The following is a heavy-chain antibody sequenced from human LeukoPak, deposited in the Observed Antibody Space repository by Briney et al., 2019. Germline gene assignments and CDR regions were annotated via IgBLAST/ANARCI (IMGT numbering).Heavy chain of an antibody. CDR2: INAGNGNT. CDR3: ARVRALGGYSYGYNAFDI. Sequence: ASVKVSCKASGYTFTSYAMHWVSQAPGQRLEWMGWINAGNGNTKYSQKFQGRVTITRDTSASTAYMELSSLRSEDTAVYYCARVRALGGYSYGYNAFDIWGQGTMVTVSS. J-gene: IGHJ3*02. V-gene: IGHV1-3*01. D-gene: IGHD5-18*01. CDR1: GYTFTSYA.